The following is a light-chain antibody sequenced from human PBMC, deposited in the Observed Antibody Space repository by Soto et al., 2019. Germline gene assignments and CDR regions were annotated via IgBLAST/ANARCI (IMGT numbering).Light chain of an antibody. CDR1: RSVGSN. V-gene: IGKV3-15*01. CDR3: QQYNRWPPIT. Sequence: EIMMTQSPDSLSVSPGDRATPSCRASRSVGSNLAWYQQKPGQAPRLLIYGTSIRATGIPARFSGSGSGTEFSLTISSLQSEDFAVYYCQQYNRWPPITFGQGTKVDIK. J-gene: IGKJ1*01. CDR2: GTS.